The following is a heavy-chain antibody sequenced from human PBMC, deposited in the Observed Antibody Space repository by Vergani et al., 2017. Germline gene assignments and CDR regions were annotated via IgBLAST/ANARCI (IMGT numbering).Heavy chain of an antibody. CDR1: GGSISSGGYY. J-gene: IGHJ4*02. Sequence: QVQLQESGPGLVKPSQTLSLTCTVSGGSISSGGYYCSWIRQHPKKGLEWIGYIYYSGSTYYNPSLKSRVTISVDTSKNQFSLKLSSVTAADTTVYYYTRESSSSTSCPFDYWSQGTLVTVSS. V-gene: IGHV4-31*03. CDR2: IYYSGST. D-gene: IGHD2-2*01. CDR3: TRESSSSTSCPFDY.